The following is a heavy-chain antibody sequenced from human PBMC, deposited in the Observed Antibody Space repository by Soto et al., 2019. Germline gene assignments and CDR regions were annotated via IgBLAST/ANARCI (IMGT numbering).Heavy chain of an antibody. D-gene: IGHD2-2*03. V-gene: IGHV5-51*01. CDR2: IYPGDSDT. CDR3: ARHGAPGYCSSTSCSKAYYYYYGMDV. J-gene: IGHJ6*02. CDR1: GYSFTSYW. Sequence: GESLKISCKGSGYSFTSYWIGWVRQMPGKGLEWMGIIYPGDSDTRYSPSFQGQVTISADKSISTAYLQWSSLKASDTATYYCARHGAPGYCSSTSCSKAYYYYYGMDVWGQGTTVTVSS.